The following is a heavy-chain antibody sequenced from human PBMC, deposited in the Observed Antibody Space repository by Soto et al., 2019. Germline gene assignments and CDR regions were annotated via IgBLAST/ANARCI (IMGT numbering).Heavy chain of an antibody. CDR1: TFSNYG. Sequence: TFSNYGMHWARQAPGKGLEWVAAILYDGSNKYYADSVKGRFTISRDNSKNTLYLQMNSLRAEDTAVYYCAGGTYYFDYWGQGTLVTVSS. CDR3: AGGTYYFDY. D-gene: IGHD1-26*01. CDR2: ILYDGSNK. J-gene: IGHJ4*02. V-gene: IGHV3-33*01.